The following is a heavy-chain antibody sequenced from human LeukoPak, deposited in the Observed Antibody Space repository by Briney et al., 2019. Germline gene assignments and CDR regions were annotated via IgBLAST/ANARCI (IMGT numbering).Heavy chain of an antibody. CDR3: ARVALDDRGTANWFDP. Sequence: TSETLSLTCTVSGGSISSGGYYWSWIRQHPGKGLEWIGYIYYSGSTYYNPSLKSRVTISVDTSKNQFSLKLSSVTAADTAVYYCARVALDDRGTANWFDPWGQGTLVTVSS. CDR2: IYYSGST. J-gene: IGHJ5*02. D-gene: IGHD1-1*01. CDR1: GGSISSGGYY. V-gene: IGHV4-31*03.